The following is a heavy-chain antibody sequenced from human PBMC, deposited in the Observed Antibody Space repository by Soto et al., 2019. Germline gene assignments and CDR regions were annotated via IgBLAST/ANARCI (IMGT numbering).Heavy chain of an antibody. Sequence: QVQLVESGGGVVQPGRSLRLSCAASGFTFSSYAMHWVRQAPGKGLEWVAVLSYDGSNKYYADSVKGRFTISRDNSKNTLYLQMNSLRAEDTAVYYCARGQQLVTLFDYWGQGTLVTFSS. CDR2: LSYDGSNK. D-gene: IGHD6-13*01. CDR3: ARGQQLVTLFDY. J-gene: IGHJ4*02. CDR1: GFTFSSYA. V-gene: IGHV3-30-3*01.